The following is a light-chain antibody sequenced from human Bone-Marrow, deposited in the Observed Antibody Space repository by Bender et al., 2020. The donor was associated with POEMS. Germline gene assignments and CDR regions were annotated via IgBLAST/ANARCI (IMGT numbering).Light chain of an antibody. CDR2: DVS. V-gene: IGLV2-23*02. Sequence: QSALTQPASVSGSPGQSITISCAGTSSDVGRYDLVSWYQQHPGKAPKLVTYDVSTRPSALFYRFSGSKSGNTASLTISDLQADDEAQYFCSSFSTANSVLFGGGTRLTVL. J-gene: IGLJ2*01. CDR1: SSDVGRYDL. CDR3: SSFSTANSVL.